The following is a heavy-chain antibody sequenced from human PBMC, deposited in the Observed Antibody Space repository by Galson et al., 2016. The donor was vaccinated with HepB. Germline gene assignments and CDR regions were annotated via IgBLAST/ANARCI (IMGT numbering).Heavy chain of an antibody. CDR3: SRVSDYYGMGTNGWFDP. CDR1: GGSFRISA. V-gene: IGHV1-69*13. Sequence: SVKVSCKASGGSFRISAISWVRQAPGQGLEWMGGIIPIFGTATYGERFQGRVTITADDSTTTAYMELNGLRSEDTAVYYCSRVSDYYGMGTNGWFDPWGQGTLVIVSS. D-gene: IGHD3-9*01. J-gene: IGHJ5*02. CDR2: IIPIFGTA.